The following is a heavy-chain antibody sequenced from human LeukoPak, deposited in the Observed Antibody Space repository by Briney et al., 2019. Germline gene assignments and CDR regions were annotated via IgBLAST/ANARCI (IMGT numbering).Heavy chain of an antibody. CDR3: ARHLTPSARSSWYDPPGWYFDL. D-gene: IGHD6-13*01. Sequence: SETLSLTCAVYGGSISGYYWIWIRQPPGKGLEWIGEINHSGSTNYNPSLKSRVTISVDTSKNQFSLKLSSVTAADTAVYYCARHLTPSARSSWYDPPGWYFDLWGRGTLVTVSS. V-gene: IGHV4-34*01. CDR2: INHSGST. CDR1: GGSISGYY. J-gene: IGHJ2*01.